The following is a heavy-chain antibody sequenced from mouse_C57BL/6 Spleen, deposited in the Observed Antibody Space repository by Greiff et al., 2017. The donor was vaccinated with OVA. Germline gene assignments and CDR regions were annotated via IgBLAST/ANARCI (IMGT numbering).Heavy chain of an antibody. J-gene: IGHJ2*01. CDR2: IYPGSGNT. Sequence: VQLQQSGAELVRPGASVKLSCKASGYTFTDYYINWVKQRPGQGLEWIARIYPGSGNTYYNEKFKGKATLTAEKSSSTAYMQLSSLTSEDSAVYFCARSTKMYDYFYFDYWGQGTTLTVSS. CDR3: ARSTKMYDYFYFDY. V-gene: IGHV1-76*01. D-gene: IGHD2-4*01. CDR1: GYTFTDYY.